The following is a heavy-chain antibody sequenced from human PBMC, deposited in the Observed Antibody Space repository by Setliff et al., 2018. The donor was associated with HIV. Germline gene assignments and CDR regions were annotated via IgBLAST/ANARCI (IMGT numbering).Heavy chain of an antibody. V-gene: IGHV3-30*03. CDR3: ARIRGFCSGGSCYPYYYYAMDV. J-gene: IGHJ6*02. Sequence: GGSLRLSCAASGFTFSSYSMNWVRQAPGKGLEWVAVISDDGSNEYYADSVKGRFTISRDNSKNTLYLQMNSLRAEDTALYYCARIRGFCSGGSCYPYYYYAMDVWGQGTTVTVSS. CDR1: GFTFSSYS. D-gene: IGHD2-15*01. CDR2: ISDDGSNE.